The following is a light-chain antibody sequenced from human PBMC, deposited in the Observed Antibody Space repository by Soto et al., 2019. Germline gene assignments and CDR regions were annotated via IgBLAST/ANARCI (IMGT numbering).Light chain of an antibody. J-gene: IGKJ1*01. V-gene: IGKV3-20*01. CDR2: GAS. Sequence: EIVLTQSPGTLSLSPGERATLSCRASQSVSNYLAWYQRKPGQAPRLLICGASSRATGIPDRFSGSGSGTDFTLTISRLEPADFAVYYCHQYGGSPQTFGQGTKVEIK. CDR3: HQYGGSPQT. CDR1: QSVSNY.